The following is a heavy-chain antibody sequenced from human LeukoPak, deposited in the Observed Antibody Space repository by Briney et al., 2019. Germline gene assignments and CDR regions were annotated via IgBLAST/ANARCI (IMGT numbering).Heavy chain of an antibody. J-gene: IGHJ4*02. CDR1: GFTFSSYG. CDR2: IWYDGSNK. Sequence: PGGSLRLSCAASGFTFSSYGMHWVRQAPGKGLEWVAVIWYDGSNKYYADSVKGRFTISRDNSKNTLYLQMNSLRAEDTAVYYCARDLSWFGEFDYWSQGTLVTVSS. V-gene: IGHV3-33*01. D-gene: IGHD3-10*01. CDR3: ARDLSWFGEFDY.